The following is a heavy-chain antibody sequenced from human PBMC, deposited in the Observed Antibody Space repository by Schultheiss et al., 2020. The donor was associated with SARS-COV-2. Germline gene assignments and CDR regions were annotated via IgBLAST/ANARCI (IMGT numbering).Heavy chain of an antibody. V-gene: IGHV4-34*01. D-gene: IGHD5-24*01. CDR3: ARSSVATIKAFDI. Sequence: SETLSLTCAVYGGSFSGYYWSWIRQPPGKGLEWIGYIYYSGSTNYNPSLKSRVTISVDTSKNQFSLKLSSVTAADTAVYYCARSSVATIKAFDIWGQGTTVTVSS. J-gene: IGHJ3*02. CDR1: GGSFSGYY. CDR2: IYYSGST.